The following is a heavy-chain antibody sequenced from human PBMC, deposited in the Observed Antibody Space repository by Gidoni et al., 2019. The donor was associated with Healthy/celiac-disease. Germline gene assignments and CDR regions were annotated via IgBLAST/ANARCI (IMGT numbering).Heavy chain of an antibody. Sequence: QLQLQESGPGLVKPSETLSLTCTVSGGSISSSDYYWGWIRQPPGKGLGWIGDIYYSGSAYYNPSLKSRVTISVDTSKNQFSLKLSSVTAADTAMYYCARHPGTYFDYWGQGTLVTVSS. CDR3: ARHPGTYFDY. D-gene: IGHD1-1*01. CDR1: GGSISSSDYY. CDR2: IYYSGSA. J-gene: IGHJ4*02. V-gene: IGHV4-39*01.